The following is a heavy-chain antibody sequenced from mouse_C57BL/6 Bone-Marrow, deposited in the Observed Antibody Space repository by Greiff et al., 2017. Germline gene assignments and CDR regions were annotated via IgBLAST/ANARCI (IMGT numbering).Heavy chain of an antibody. D-gene: IGHD1-1*01. Sequence: EVKLVESGGGLVKPGGSLKLSCAASGFTFSDYGMHWVRQAPEKGLEWVAYISSGSSTIYYADTVKGRFTISRDNAKTTLFLQMTSLRSEDTAMYYCARDYYGHYYAMDYWGQGTSVTVSS. J-gene: IGHJ4*01. CDR2: ISSGSSTI. V-gene: IGHV5-17*01. CDR1: GFTFSDYG. CDR3: ARDYYGHYYAMDY.